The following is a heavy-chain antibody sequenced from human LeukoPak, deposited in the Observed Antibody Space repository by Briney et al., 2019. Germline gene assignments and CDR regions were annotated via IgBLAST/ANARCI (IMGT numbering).Heavy chain of an antibody. CDR2: ISWNSGSI. CDR3: AKDHRGGYSVAPFDI. D-gene: IGHD3-22*01. J-gene: IGHJ3*02. Sequence: GGSLRLSCAASGFTFDDYAMLWVRQAPGKGLEWVSGISWNSGSIGYADSVKGRFTISRDNAKNSLYLQMNSLRAEDTALYYCAKDHRGGYSVAPFDIWGQGTMVTVSS. V-gene: IGHV3-9*01. CDR1: GFTFDDYA.